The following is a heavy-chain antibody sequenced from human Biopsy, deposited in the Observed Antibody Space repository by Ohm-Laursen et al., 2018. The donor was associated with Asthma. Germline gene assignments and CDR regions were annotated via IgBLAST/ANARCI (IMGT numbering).Heavy chain of an antibody. Sequence: SLRLSCTASGFAVSRDYMFWVRQAPGKGLEWISVIYSGGTSHTADSVRGRFPISRDYSKNTLYLQMHSLRAEDTAVYYCARGDSSNWSHYYFDYWGQGTLVTVSS. CDR3: ARGDSSNWSHYYFDY. CDR1: GFAVSRDY. J-gene: IGHJ4*02. V-gene: IGHV3-53*01. D-gene: IGHD3-22*01. CDR2: IYSGGTS.